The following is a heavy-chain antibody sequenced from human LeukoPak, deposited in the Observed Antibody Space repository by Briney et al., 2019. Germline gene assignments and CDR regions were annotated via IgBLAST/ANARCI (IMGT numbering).Heavy chain of an antibody. D-gene: IGHD3/OR15-3a*01. J-gene: IGHJ4*02. Sequence: ASVKVSCKASGYTFTSYYMHWVRQAPGQGLEWMGIINPSGGSTSYAQKFQGRVTMTRDTSTSTVYMELSSLRSEDTAVYYCATVAPEDYYFDYWGQGTLVTVSS. CDR2: INPSGGST. CDR1: GYTFTSYY. CDR3: ATVAPEDYYFDY. V-gene: IGHV1-46*01.